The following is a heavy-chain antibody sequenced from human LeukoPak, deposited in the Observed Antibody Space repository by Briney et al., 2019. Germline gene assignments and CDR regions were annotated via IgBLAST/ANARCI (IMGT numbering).Heavy chain of an antibody. J-gene: IGHJ5*02. V-gene: IGHV3-21*01. Sequence: PGGSLRLSCAASGFTLSNYDMNWVRQAPGKGLEWVSCISTSSRYIYYKDSVRGRFTISRDDAKNSLYLEMNSLRAEDTAVYYCARADCSSSTCYLRRSWFDPWGQGTLVTVSS. CDR1: GFTLSNYD. CDR2: ISTSSRYI. D-gene: IGHD2-2*01. CDR3: ARADCSSSTCYLRRSWFDP.